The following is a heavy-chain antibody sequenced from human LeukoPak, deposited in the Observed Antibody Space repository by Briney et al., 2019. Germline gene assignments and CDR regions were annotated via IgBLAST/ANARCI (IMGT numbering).Heavy chain of an antibody. V-gene: IGHV1-18*01. CDR2: ISAYNGNT. CDR3: ASEGYYGMDV. J-gene: IGHJ6*02. Sequence: GASVKVSCKASGYTFTSYGISWVRQAPGQGLEWMGWISAYNGNTNYAQKLQGRVTMTRNTSISTAYMELSSLRSEDTAVYYCASEGYYGMDVWGQGTTVTVSS. CDR1: GYTFTSYG.